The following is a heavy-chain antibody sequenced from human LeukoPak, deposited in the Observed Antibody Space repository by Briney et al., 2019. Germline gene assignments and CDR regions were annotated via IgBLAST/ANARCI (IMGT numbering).Heavy chain of an antibody. J-gene: IGHJ4*02. CDR2: TNPKSGGT. CDR3: ARDLSDAEVVVSASPDY. V-gene: IGHV1-2*02. Sequence: ASVKVSCKTSGYTFSDFHMHWVRQAPGRGLEWMGWTNPKSGGTNYARMFQGRVTMTRETSVRTAYMEVSRLRSDDTAVYYCARDLSDAEVVVSASPDYWGQGTLVTVSS. CDR1: GYTFSDFH. D-gene: IGHD2-21*02.